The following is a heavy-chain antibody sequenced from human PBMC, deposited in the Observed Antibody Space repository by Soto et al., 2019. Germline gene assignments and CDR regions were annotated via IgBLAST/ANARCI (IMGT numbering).Heavy chain of an antibody. D-gene: IGHD6-13*01. CDR3: ARDFPYSSSWYAGFDY. V-gene: IGHV4-4*07. CDR2: SYTSGST. J-gene: IGHJ4*02. Sequence: QVQLQESGPGLVKPSETLSLTCTVSGGSISSYYWSWIRQPAGKGLEWIGRSYTSGSTNYNPSLKSRVTMSVDTSKNQFSLKLSSVTAADTAVYYCARDFPYSSSWYAGFDYWGQGTLVTVSS. CDR1: GGSISSYY.